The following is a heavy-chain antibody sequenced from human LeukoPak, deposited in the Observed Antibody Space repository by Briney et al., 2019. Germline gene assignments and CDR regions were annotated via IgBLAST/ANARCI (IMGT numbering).Heavy chain of an antibody. Sequence: ASVKVSCKASGYTFTGYYMHWVRQAPGQGLEWMGWINPNSGGTNYAQKFQGRVTMTRDMSISTAYMELSRLRSDDTAVYYCARDYSGSYWVDYWGQGTLVTVSS. V-gene: IGHV1-2*02. CDR2: INPNSGGT. D-gene: IGHD1-26*01. J-gene: IGHJ4*02. CDR1: GYTFTGYY. CDR3: ARDYSGSYWVDY.